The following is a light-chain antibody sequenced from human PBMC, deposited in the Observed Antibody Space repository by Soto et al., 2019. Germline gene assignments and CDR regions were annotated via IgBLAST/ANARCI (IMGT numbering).Light chain of an antibody. J-gene: IGKJ2*01. CDR3: QQSYSTPHMYT. CDR2: AAS. V-gene: IGKV1-39*01. CDR1: QSISSY. Sequence: DIQMTQSPSSLSASVGDRVTITCRASQSISSYLNWYQQKPGKAPKLLIYAASSWQSGVPSRFSGSGSGTDFTLTISSLQPEDFATYYCQQSYSTPHMYTFGQGTKVDIK.